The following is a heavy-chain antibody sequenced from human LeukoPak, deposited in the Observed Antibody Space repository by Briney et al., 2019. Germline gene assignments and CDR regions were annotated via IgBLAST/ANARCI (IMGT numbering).Heavy chain of an antibody. D-gene: IGHD6-19*01. CDR1: GGSISSGGYS. V-gene: IGHV4-30-4*07. J-gene: IGHJ4*02. CDR3: ARGVGDSSGWYYAYFDY. CDR2: IYYSGST. Sequence: PSETLSLTCAVSGGSISSGGYSWSWIRQPPGKGLEWIGYIYYSGSTYYNPSLKSRVTISVDTSKNQFSLKLSSVTAADTAVYYCARGVGDSSGWYYAYFDYWGQGTLVTVSS.